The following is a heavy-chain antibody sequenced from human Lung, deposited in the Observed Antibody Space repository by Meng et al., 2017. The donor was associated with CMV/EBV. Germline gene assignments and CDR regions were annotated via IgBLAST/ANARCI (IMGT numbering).Heavy chain of an antibody. Sequence: GGSLRLSCAASGFTVSSDYMSWVRQAPGKGLEWVSVIYSTGNTYYADSVKGRFTISRDNSKNTLYLQMNSLRAEDTAVNYCARGVAAALFDYWGQETLVTVSS. V-gene: IGHV3-53*01. D-gene: IGHD2-15*01. CDR3: ARGVAAALFDY. CDR2: IYSTGNT. J-gene: IGHJ4*02. CDR1: GFTVSSDY.